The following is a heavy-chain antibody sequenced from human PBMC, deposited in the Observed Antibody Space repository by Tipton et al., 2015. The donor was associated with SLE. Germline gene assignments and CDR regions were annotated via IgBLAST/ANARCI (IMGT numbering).Heavy chain of an antibody. CDR3: TRQGTYYDFWSGFYPINDY. CDR1: GGSFSGYH. CDR2: INHSGSA. Sequence: TLSLTCAVYGGSFSGYHWSWIRQPPGKGLGWIGEINHSGSAKYNPSLASRVTISVDTSKYQFSLKLTSVTAADTAVYYCTRQGTYYDFWSGFYPINDYWGQGTLVTVSS. J-gene: IGHJ4*02. V-gene: IGHV4-34*01. D-gene: IGHD3-3*01.